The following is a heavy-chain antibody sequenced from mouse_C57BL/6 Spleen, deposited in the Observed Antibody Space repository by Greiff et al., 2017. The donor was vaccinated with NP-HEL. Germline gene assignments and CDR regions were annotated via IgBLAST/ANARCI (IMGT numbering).Heavy chain of an antibody. CDR1: GFSFTGYY. V-gene: IGHV1-31*01. CDR3: ALYHYAMDD. D-gene: IGHD2-1*01. CDR2: IYPYFGVS. Sequence: EVQLQQSGPELVQPGASVKISCKASGFSFTGYYLHWVPQSHGTILACIGFIYPYFGVSSYNQKFKGKATLTVDKSSSTAYMELRSLTSEDSEVYYCALYHYAMDDGGQGTSVTVSS. J-gene: IGHJ4*01.